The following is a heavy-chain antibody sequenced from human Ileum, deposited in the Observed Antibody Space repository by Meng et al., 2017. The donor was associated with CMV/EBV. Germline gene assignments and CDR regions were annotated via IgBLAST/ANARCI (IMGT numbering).Heavy chain of an antibody. Sequence: GESLKISCTASGFTFRNFAMHWVRQAPGKGLEWVAILSHDGSNKYFADSVKGRFTISRDNSKNTLDLQMNSLKPEDTAVYFCAREQMSYYDTSGYYAGLDYWGQGALVTVSS. D-gene: IGHD3-22*01. CDR2: LSHDGSNK. J-gene: IGHJ4*02. CDR3: AREQMSYYDTSGYYAGLDY. CDR1: GFTFRNFA. V-gene: IGHV3-30*04.